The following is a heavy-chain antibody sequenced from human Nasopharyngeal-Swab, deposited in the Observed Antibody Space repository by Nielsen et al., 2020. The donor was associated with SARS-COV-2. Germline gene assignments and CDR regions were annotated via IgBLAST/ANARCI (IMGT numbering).Heavy chain of an antibody. D-gene: IGHD3-10*01. CDR3: ARDTGVEYYYGSGGYGMDV. Sequence: SETLSLTCTVSGGSISSYYWSWIRQPPGTGLEWIGYIYYSGSTNYNPSLKSRVTISVDTSKNQFSLKLSSVTAADTAVYYCARDTGVEYYYGSGGYGMDVWGQGTTVTVSS. CDR1: GGSISSYY. J-gene: IGHJ6*02. V-gene: IGHV4-59*13. CDR2: IYYSGST.